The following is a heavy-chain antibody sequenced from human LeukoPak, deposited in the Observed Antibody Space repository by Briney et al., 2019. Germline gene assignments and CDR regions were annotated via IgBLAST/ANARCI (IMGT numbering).Heavy chain of an antibody. V-gene: IGHV4-59*12. Sequence: LETLSLTCTVSGGSISSYYWSWIRQPPGKGLEWIGYIYYSGSTNYSPSLKSRVTMSVDTSKNQFSLKLSSVTAADTAVYYCARDFGGRRELLPFDYWGQGTLVTVSS. CDR2: IYYSGST. J-gene: IGHJ4*02. CDR3: ARDFGGRRELLPFDY. D-gene: IGHD1-26*01. CDR1: GGSISSYY.